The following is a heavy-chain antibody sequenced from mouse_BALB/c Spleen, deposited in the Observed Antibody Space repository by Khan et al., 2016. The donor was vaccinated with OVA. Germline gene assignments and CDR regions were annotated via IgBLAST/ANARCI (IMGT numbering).Heavy chain of an antibody. Sequence: VQLQQSGAELVKPGASVRLSCKASGYTFTSYYLYWVKQRPGQGLEWIGYINPSSGGTNFNEKFKSKATLTVDKSSSTAYLQLNSLTAEDPAVYYCTRSGYGSFAYWGQGTLVTVSA. J-gene: IGHJ3*01. CDR3: TRSGYGSFAY. V-gene: IGHV1-53*01. D-gene: IGHD2-2*01. CDR1: GYTFTSYY. CDR2: INPSSGGT.